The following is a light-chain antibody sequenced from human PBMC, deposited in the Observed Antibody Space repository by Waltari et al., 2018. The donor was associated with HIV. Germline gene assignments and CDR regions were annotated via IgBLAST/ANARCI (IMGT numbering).Light chain of an antibody. Sequence: QSVLTQPPSASGTPGQRVTISCSGSSSNLGSNTVNWYQPLPGTAPKLLIYSNNQRPSGVPDRFSGSKSGTSASLAISGLQSEDEADYYCAAWDDSLNGWVFGGGTKLTVL. CDR3: AAWDDSLNGWV. CDR2: SNN. CDR1: SSNLGSNT. J-gene: IGLJ3*02. V-gene: IGLV1-44*01.